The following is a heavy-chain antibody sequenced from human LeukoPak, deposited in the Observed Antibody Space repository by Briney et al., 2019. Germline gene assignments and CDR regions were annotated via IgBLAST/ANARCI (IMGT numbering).Heavy chain of an antibody. D-gene: IGHD3-9*01. Sequence: PGGSLRLSCAASGFTFSSYSMNWVRQAPGKGLEWVSSISSSSYIYYADSVKGRFTISRDNAKNSLYLQMSSLRAEDTAVYYCARELGVLRYFDWLFYDYWGQGTLVTVSS. CDR3: ARELGVLRYFDWLFYDY. CDR2: ISSSSYI. CDR1: GFTFSSYS. J-gene: IGHJ4*02. V-gene: IGHV3-21*01.